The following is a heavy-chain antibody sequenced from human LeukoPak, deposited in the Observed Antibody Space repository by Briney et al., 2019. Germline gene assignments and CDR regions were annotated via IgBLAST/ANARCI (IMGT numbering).Heavy chain of an antibody. J-gene: IGHJ4*02. Sequence: GGSLRLSCAASGFTFSGFGMHWVRQAPGKGLEWLTVVSFDGSDKYYADSVKGRFTISRDNSKNTLHLQMNSLRAEDTAVYYCARGYNYANDFDSWGQGTLVSVSS. CDR2: VSFDGSDK. CDR1: GFTFSGFG. V-gene: IGHV3-30*03. CDR3: ARGYNYANDFDS. D-gene: IGHD5-24*01.